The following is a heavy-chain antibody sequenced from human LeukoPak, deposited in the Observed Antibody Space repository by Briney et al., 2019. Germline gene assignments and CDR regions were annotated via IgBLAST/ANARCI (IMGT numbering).Heavy chain of an antibody. V-gene: IGHV4-61*02. D-gene: IGHD1-26*01. CDR3: AGEVGGSWFDP. J-gene: IGHJ5*02. CDR1: GGSISSGSHH. CDR2: IYSSGNT. Sequence: SSETLSLTCIVSGGSISSGSHHWSWIRQPAGKGLEWIGRIYSSGNTNYNPSLKSRVTISLDTSKNQFSLNLSSVTAADTAVYYCAGEVGGSWFDPWGLGTLVTVSS.